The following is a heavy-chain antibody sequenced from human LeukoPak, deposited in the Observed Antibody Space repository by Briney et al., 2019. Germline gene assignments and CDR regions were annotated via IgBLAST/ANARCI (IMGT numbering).Heavy chain of an antibody. V-gene: IGHV1-2*02. CDR2: INPNSGGT. D-gene: IGHD3-9*01. CDR3: ARDRRQYDILTGRLFDY. Sequence: ASVKVSCKASGYTFTGYYMHWVRQAPGQGLEWMGWINPNSGGTNYAQKFQGRVTMTRDTSISTAYMELSRLRSDGTAVYYCARDRRQYDILTGRLFDYWGQGTLVTVSS. J-gene: IGHJ4*02. CDR1: GYTFTGYY.